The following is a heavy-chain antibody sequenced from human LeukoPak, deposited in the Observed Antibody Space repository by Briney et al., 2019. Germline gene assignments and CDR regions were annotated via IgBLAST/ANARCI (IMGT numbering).Heavy chain of an antibody. CDR2: ISGSSSYT. D-gene: IGHD6-13*01. CDR3: ATRGHSSSGYYFDY. V-gene: IGHV3-11*03. J-gene: IGHJ4*02. CDR1: GFTFSAYY. Sequence: GGSLRLSCADSGFTFSAYYMNWIRQAPGKGLEWVSYISGSSSYTNYADSVKGRFTISRDNAKNSLYLQMNSLRAEDTAVYYCATRGHSSSGYYFDYWGQGTLVTVSS.